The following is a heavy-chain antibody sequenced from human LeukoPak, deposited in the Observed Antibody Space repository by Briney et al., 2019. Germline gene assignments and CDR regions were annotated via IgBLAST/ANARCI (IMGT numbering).Heavy chain of an antibody. D-gene: IGHD2-2*01. CDR3: ARGRGPVGYYYYMDV. CDR2: INHSGST. J-gene: IGHJ6*03. Sequence: SETLSLTCAVYGGSFSGYYWSWIRQPPGKGLEWIGEINHSGSTSYNPSLKSRVTISVDTSKNQFSLKLSSVTAADTAVYYCARGRGPVGYYYYMDVWGKGTTVTVSS. V-gene: IGHV4-34*01. CDR1: GGSFSGYY.